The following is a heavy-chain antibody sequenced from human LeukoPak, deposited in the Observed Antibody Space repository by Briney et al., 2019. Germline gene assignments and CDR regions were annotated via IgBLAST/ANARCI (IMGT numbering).Heavy chain of an antibody. V-gene: IGHV1-18*04. CDR1: GYTFTSYG. D-gene: IGHD3-9*01. Sequence: GASVKVSCKASGYTFTSYGISWVRQAPGQGLEWMGWISAYNGNTNYAQKLQGRVTMTTDTSTSTAYMELRSLRSDDTVVYYCARDSVGYYDILTGYYYPSRFDYWGQGTLVTVSS. CDR3: ARDSVGYYDILTGYYYPSRFDY. J-gene: IGHJ4*02. CDR2: ISAYNGNT.